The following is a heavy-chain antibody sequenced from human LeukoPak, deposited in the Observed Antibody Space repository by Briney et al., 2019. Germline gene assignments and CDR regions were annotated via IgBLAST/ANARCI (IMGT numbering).Heavy chain of an antibody. V-gene: IGHV4-4*07. CDR1: GGSISSYY. CDR2: IYTSGST. J-gene: IGHJ6*03. D-gene: IGHD2-8*01. CDR3: ARDSSRYCTNGVCRSSYYYYYMDV. Sequence: PSETLSLTCTVSGGSISSYYWSWIRQPAGKGLEWIGRIYTSGSTNYNPSLKSRVTMSVDTSKNQFSLKLSSVTAADTAVYYCARDSSRYCTNGVCRSSYYYYYMDVWGKGTTVTVSS.